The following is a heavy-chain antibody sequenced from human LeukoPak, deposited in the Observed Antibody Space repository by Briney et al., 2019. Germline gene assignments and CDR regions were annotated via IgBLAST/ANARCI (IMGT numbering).Heavy chain of an antibody. D-gene: IGHD3-3*01. Sequence: SETLSLTCTVSGGSISSYYWSWIRQPPGKGLEWIGCIYYSGSTNYNPSLKSRVTISVDTSKNQFSLKLSSVTAADTAVYYCARESPRVYYFDYWGQGTLVTVSS. V-gene: IGHV4-59*01. J-gene: IGHJ4*02. CDR3: ARESPRVYYFDY. CDR2: IYYSGST. CDR1: GGSISSYY.